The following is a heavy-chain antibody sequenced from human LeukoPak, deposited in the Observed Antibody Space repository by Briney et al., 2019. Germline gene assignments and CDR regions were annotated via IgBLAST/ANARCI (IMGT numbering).Heavy chain of an antibody. V-gene: IGHV3-13*01. Sequence: GGSLRLSCAASRFTFSTYDMHWVRQAAGKGLEWVSAIGSGGDTYYADSMEGRFTISRENAKNSLYLQMNRLRAGDTAVYYCVRETPDDSLDYWGQGTLVTVSS. CDR2: IGSGGDT. D-gene: IGHD3-22*01. CDR3: VRETPDDSLDY. J-gene: IGHJ4*02. CDR1: RFTFSTYD.